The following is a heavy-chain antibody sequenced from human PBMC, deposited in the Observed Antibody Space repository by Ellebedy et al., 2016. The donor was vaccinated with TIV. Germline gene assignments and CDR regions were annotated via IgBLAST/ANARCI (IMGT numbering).Heavy chain of an antibody. Sequence: PGGSLRLSCAASGFTVTNNYMSWVRQAPGKGLEWVSVIYSGGGISYLESVRGRFTISRDNPKNTVYLQMNSLRAEDTAVYFCVGGPLGIRKWGPGTLVTVSS. J-gene: IGHJ4*02. CDR3: VGGPLGIRK. CDR1: GFTVTNNY. CDR2: IYSGGGI. D-gene: IGHD3-16*01. V-gene: IGHV3-53*01.